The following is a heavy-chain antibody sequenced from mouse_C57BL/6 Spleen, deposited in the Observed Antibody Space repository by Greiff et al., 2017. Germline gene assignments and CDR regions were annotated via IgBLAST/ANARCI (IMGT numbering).Heavy chain of an antibody. CDR3: ARDGSSYAYAMDY. CDR2: ISSGSSTI. J-gene: IGHJ4*01. V-gene: IGHV5-17*01. Sequence: EVKLVESGGGLVKPGGSLKLSCAASGFTFSDYGMHWVRQAPEKGLEWVAYISSGSSTIYYADTVKGRFTISRDNAKNTLFLQMTSLRSEDTAMYYCARDGSSYAYAMDYWGQGTSVTVSS. D-gene: IGHD1-1*01. CDR1: GFTFSDYG.